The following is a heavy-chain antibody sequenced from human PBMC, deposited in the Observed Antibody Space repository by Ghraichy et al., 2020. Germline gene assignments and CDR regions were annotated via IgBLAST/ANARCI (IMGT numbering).Heavy chain of an antibody. J-gene: IGHJ6*02. V-gene: IGHV3-48*02. D-gene: IGHD6-6*01. CDR1: GFTFSSYS. Sequence: GGSLRLSCAASGFTFSSYSMNWVRQAPGKGLEWVSYISSSSSTIYYADSVKGRFTISRDNAKNSLYLQLHSMRDEDTAVYYCSREQQLVGYYYYYGMDVLGQGTTVTVSS. CDR2: ISSSSSTI. CDR3: SREQQLVGYYYYYGMDV.